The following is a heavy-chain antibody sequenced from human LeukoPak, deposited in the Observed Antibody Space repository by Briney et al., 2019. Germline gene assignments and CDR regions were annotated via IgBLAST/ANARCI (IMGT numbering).Heavy chain of an antibody. D-gene: IGHD2-21*01. V-gene: IGHV3-7*01. CDR2: IKQDGSEK. J-gene: IGHJ4*02. CDR1: GFLFNTNW. CDR3: ARETYCGGDCYHLDYFDY. Sequence: GGSLRLSCAGSGFLFNTNWMTWVRQAPGKGLEWVATIKQDGSEKYYVDSVKGRFTISRDNAKNSLYLQMNSLRAEDTAVYYCARETYCGGDCYHLDYFDYWGQGTLVTVSS.